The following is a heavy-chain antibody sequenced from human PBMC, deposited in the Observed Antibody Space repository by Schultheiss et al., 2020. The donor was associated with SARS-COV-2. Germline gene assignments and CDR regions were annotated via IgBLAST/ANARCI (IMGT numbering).Heavy chain of an antibody. CDR2: ISYDGSNK. V-gene: IGHV3-30-3*01. J-gene: IGHJ5*02. Sequence: GSLRLSCAASGFTFSSYAMHWVRQAPGKGLEWVAVISYDGSNKYYADSVKGRFTISRDNSKNTLYLQMNSLRAEDTAVYYCARDRTAMAQRGGWFDPWGQGTLVTVSS. CDR3: ARDRTAMAQRGGWFDP. D-gene: IGHD5-18*01. CDR1: GFTFSSYA.